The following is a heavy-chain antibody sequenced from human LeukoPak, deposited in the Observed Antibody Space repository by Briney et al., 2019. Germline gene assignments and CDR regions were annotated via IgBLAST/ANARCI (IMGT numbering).Heavy chain of an antibody. V-gene: IGHV3-48*03. J-gene: IGHJ4*02. CDR2: ISSSGSTI. D-gene: IGHD2-2*01. Sequence: GGSLRLSCAASGFTFSSYEMNWVRQAPGKGLEWVSYISSSGSTIYYADSVKGRFTISRDNAKNSLYLQMNSLRAEDTAVYYCARELLCFDYWGQGTLVTVSS. CDR1: GFTFSSYE. CDR3: ARELLCFDY.